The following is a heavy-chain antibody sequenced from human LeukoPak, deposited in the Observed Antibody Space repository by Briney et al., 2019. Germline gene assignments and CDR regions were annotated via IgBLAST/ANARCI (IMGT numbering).Heavy chain of an antibody. CDR2: MNPNSGNT. V-gene: IGHV1-8*01. J-gene: IGHJ4*02. CDR1: GYTFTSYD. CDR3: AGESSGGDTIDY. Sequence: ASVKVSCKASGYTFTSYDINWVRQATGQGLEWMGWMNPNSGNTGYAQKFQGRVTMTRNTSISTAYMELSSLRSEDTAVYYCAGESSGGDTIDYWGQGTLVTVSS. D-gene: IGHD2-21*02.